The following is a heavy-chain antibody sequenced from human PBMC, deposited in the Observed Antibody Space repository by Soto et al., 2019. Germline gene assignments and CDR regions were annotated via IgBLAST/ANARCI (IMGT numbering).Heavy chain of an antibody. J-gene: IGHJ3*01. CDR3: AKKEGLQWPAEAFDV. V-gene: IGHV3-23*01. Sequence: EVQLLESGGGLVQPGGSLRLSCAASGFTFGSYAMTWVRQAPGQGLEWVSAIDGSGEDTYYADSVNGRFTVSRDNSRNTLYLQMSSLTAEKTATYSGAKKEGLQWPAEAFDVWGQGTMVTVSS. D-gene: IGHD2-2*01. CDR1: GFTFGSYA. CDR2: IDGSGEDT.